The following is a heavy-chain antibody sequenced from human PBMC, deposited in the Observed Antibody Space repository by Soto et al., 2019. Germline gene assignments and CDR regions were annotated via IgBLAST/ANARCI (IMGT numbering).Heavy chain of an antibody. J-gene: IGHJ4*02. Sequence: PSETLSLTCSVSGGTTNSYYCSWIRQPAGKGLEWIGRVHSSGSTIYNPSLKSRVTMSVDTSKNQFSLRLSSVTAADTAVYYCARSGDGPATLFDLWGQGALVTVSS. V-gene: IGHV4-4*07. CDR2: VHSSGST. D-gene: IGHD3-10*01. CDR3: ARSGDGPATLFDL. CDR1: GGTTNSYY.